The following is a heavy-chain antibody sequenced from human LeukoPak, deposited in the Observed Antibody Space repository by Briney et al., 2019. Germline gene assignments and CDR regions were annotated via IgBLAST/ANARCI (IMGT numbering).Heavy chain of an antibody. J-gene: IGHJ5*02. CDR2: INPNSGGT. CDR3: ARAGTGIAVAGTFWFDP. D-gene: IGHD6-19*01. CDR1: GYTFTGYY. Sequence: ASVKVSCKASGYTFTGYYMHWVRQAPGQGLEWMGWINPNSGGTNYAQKFQGRVTMTRDTSISTAYMELSRLRSDDTAVYYCARAGTGIAVAGTFWFDPWGQGTLVTVSS. V-gene: IGHV1-2*02.